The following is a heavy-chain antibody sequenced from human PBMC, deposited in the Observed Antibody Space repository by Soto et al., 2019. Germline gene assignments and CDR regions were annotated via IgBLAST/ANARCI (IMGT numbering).Heavy chain of an antibody. J-gene: IGHJ6*02. CDR2: IYYSGST. V-gene: IGHV4-59*01. CDR3: ARVIEGYSHYYGMDV. Sequence: PSETLSLTCTVSGGSISSYYWSWIRQPPGKGLEWIGYIYYSGSTNYNPSLKSRVTISVDTSKNQFSLKLSSVTAADTAVYYCARVIEGYSHYYGMDVWGQGTTVTVSS. CDR1: GGSISSYY. D-gene: IGHD3-22*01.